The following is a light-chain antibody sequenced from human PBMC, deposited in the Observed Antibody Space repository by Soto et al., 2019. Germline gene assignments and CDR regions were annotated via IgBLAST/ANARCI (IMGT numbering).Light chain of an antibody. V-gene: IGKV3-15*01. Sequence: EIVMTQSPATLSVSPGERATLSCRASQSVSSNLAWYQQKPGQAPRLLIYGASTRATGIPARFSGSGSGTEFTLSISSLQSEDFAVYYCQQFNKWPLTFGGVTRVEIK. CDR3: QQFNKWPLT. CDR2: GAS. CDR1: QSVSSN. J-gene: IGKJ4*01.